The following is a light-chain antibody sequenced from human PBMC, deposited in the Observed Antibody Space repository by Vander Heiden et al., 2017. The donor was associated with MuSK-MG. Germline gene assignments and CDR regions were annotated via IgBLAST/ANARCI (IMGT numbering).Light chain of an antibody. J-gene: IGKJ4*01. CDR1: QSISSY. V-gene: IGKV1-39*01. CDR2: AAS. Sequence: DIQMTQSPSSLSASVGDRVTITCRASQSISSYLNWYQQKPGKAPKLLIYAASSLQSGVPSRFSGSGSGTDFTLTISSLQPEDFATYYCQQCDSTLLTFGGWTKVELK. CDR3: QQCDSTLLT.